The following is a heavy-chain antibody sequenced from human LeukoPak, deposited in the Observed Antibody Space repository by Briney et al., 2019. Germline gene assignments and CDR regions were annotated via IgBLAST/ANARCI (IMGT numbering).Heavy chain of an antibody. V-gene: IGHV1-2*02. D-gene: IGHD3-22*01. J-gene: IGHJ3*02. CDR1: GYTFTGYY. CDR2: INPNSGGT. CDR3: AGTMIVVVIMGNAFDI. Sequence: ASVKVSCKASGYTFTGYYMHWVRQAPGQGLEWMGWINPNSGGTNYAQKFQGRVTMTRDTSISTAYMELSRLRSDDTAVYYCAGTMIVVVIMGNAFDIWGQGTMVTVSS.